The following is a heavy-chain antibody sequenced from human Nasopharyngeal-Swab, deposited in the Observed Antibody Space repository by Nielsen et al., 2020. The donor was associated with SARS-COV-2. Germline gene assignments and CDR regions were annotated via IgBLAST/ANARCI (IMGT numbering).Heavy chain of an antibody. CDR2: IKQDGSEK. J-gene: IGHJ4*02. CDR1: GFTFSSYW. Sequence: GESLKISYAASGFTFSSYWMSWVRQAPGKGLEWVANIKQDGSEKYYVDSVKGRFTISRDNSKNTLYLQMGSLRAEDMAVYYCARVVVAATLDYWGQGTLVTVSS. CDR3: ARVVVAATLDY. D-gene: IGHD2-15*01. V-gene: IGHV3-7*01.